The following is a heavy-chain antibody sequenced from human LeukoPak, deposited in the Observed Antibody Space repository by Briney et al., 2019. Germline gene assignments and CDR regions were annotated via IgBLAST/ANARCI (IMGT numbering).Heavy chain of an antibody. CDR3: VRGPPRLNWFDP. J-gene: IGHJ5*02. CDR2: INAANGNT. Sequence: ASVKVSCKASGYTFTSYAMHWVRQAPGHRLEWMGWINAANGNTKYSQKVQGRVTITRDTSASTAYMVLSSLRSEDTAMYFCVRGPPRLNWFDPWGQGTLVTVSS. D-gene: IGHD6-25*01. V-gene: IGHV1-3*01. CDR1: GYTFTSYA.